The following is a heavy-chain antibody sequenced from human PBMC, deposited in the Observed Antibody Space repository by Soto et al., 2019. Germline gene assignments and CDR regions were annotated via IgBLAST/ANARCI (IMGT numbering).Heavy chain of an antibody. CDR1: GGTFSSYA. J-gene: IGHJ6*02. CDR2: IIPIFGTA. CDR3: ARVGDTAMVTDYYYYGMDV. Sequence: QVQLVQSGAEVKKPGSSVKVSCKAPGGTFSSYAISWVRQAPGQGLEWMGGIIPIFGTANYAQKFQGRVTITADESTSTAYMELSSLRSEDTAVYYCARVGDTAMVTDYYYYGMDVWGQGTTVTVSS. D-gene: IGHD5-18*01. V-gene: IGHV1-69*01.